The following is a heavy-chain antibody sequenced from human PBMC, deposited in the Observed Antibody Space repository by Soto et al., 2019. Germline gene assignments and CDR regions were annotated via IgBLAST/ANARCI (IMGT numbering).Heavy chain of an antibody. CDR3: GRGPSPRAPAGGTPYYYAMDV. CDR1: GYDFTAYD. D-gene: IGHD6-13*01. CDR2: MNPINGAT. V-gene: IGHV1-8*02. Sequence: ASVKVSCKASGYDFTAYDINWVRQASGQGLEWMGWMNPINGATGSARRFQGRVSMTRNTATGTAYLELTSLRSDDSAVYYCGRGPSPRAPAGGTPYYYAMDVWGQGTTVTVSS. J-gene: IGHJ6*02.